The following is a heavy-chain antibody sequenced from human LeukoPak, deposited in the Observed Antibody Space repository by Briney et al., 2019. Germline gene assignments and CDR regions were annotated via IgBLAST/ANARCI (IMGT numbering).Heavy chain of an antibody. V-gene: IGHV4-34*01. CDR2: INHSGST. J-gene: IGHJ4*02. Sequence: SETLSLTCAVYGGSFSGYYWSWIRQPPGKGLEWIGEINHSGSTNYNPSLKSRVTISVDTSKNQFSLKLSSVTAADTAVYYCARDPLYGDYEYYFDYWGQGTLVTVSS. D-gene: IGHD4-17*01. CDR3: ARDPLYGDYEYYFDY. CDR1: GGSFSGYY.